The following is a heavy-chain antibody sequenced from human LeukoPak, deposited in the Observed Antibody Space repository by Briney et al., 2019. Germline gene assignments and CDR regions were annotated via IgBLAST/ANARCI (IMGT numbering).Heavy chain of an antibody. Sequence: SETLSLTCAVYGGSFSGYYWSWIRQPPGKGLEWIGYIYYTGSTNYNPSLKSRVTISADTSKKQFSLKLASVNAADTAVYYCARGPSPSGAYIFDYWGQGTLVTVS. D-gene: IGHD1-26*01. CDR3: ARGPSPSGAYIFDY. CDR2: IYYTGST. CDR1: GGSFSGYY. V-gene: IGHV4-59*01. J-gene: IGHJ4*02.